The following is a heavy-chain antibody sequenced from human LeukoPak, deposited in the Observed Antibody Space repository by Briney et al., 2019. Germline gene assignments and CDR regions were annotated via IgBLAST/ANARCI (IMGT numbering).Heavy chain of an antibody. CDR3: ARGYSEVDY. Sequence: GGSLRLSCAASGVTFSSYAMHWVRQAPGKGLDWVAVISYDGSNKYYADSVKGRFTISRDNSKNTLYLQMNSLRAEDTAVYYCARGYSEVDYWGQGTLVTVSS. J-gene: IGHJ4*02. V-gene: IGHV3-30*01. CDR2: ISYDGSNK. CDR1: GVTFSSYA. D-gene: IGHD2-15*01.